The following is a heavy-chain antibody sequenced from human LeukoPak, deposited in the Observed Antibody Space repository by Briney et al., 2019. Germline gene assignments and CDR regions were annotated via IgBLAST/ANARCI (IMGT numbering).Heavy chain of an antibody. Sequence: PGGSLRLSCAVSGFPFSSYAMPWVRQAPGKGLEWVAVISYDGSNKYYADSVKGRFTISRDNSKNTLYLQMNSLRAEDTAVYYCARKNRRDGYNVCDYWGQGTLVTVSS. D-gene: IGHD5-24*01. V-gene: IGHV3-30*04. J-gene: IGHJ4*02. CDR2: ISYDGSNK. CDR1: GFPFSSYA. CDR3: ARKNRRDGYNVCDY.